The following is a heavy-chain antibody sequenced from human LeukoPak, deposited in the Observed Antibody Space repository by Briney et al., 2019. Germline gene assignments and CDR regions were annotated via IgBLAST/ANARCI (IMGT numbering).Heavy chain of an antibody. Sequence: SETLSLTCAVYGGSFSGYYWSWIRQPPGKGLEWIGEINHSGSTNYNPSLKSRVTISVDTSKNQFSLKLSSVTAADTAVYYCARAEYSYRTNNMVRGARGHHWYFDLWGRGTLVTVSS. D-gene: IGHD3-10*01. CDR3: ARAEYSYRTNNMVRGARGHHWYFDL. V-gene: IGHV4-34*01. CDR1: GGSFSGYY. CDR2: INHSGST. J-gene: IGHJ2*01.